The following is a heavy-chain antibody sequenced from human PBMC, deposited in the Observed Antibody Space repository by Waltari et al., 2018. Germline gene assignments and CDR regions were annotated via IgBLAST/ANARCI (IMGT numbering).Heavy chain of an antibody. CDR2: IRDDGSNK. CDR3: AKVQGYCSGGSCYSLDY. J-gene: IGHJ4*02. V-gene: IGHV3-30*02. D-gene: IGHD2-15*01. Sequence: QVQLVESGGGVVQPGGSLRLSCAASGFTFSSYGMHWVRQAPGKGLEWVAFIRDDGSNKYYADSVKGRFTISRDNSKNTLYLQMNSLRAEDTAVYYCAKVQGYCSGGSCYSLDYWGQGTLVTVSS. CDR1: GFTFSSYG.